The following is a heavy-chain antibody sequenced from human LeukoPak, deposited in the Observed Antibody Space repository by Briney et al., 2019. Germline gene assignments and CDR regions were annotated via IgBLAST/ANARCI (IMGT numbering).Heavy chain of an antibody. Sequence: GGSLRLSCAASGFTFSSYAMSWVRQAPGKGLEWVANIKQDGSVKYYVDSVKGRFTISRDNAKNSLYVQMNSLRAEDTAVYYCARVGYSSSSFDYWGQGTLVTVSS. CDR2: IKQDGSVK. CDR1: GFTFSSYA. D-gene: IGHD6-6*01. J-gene: IGHJ4*02. V-gene: IGHV3-7*01. CDR3: ARVGYSSSSFDY.